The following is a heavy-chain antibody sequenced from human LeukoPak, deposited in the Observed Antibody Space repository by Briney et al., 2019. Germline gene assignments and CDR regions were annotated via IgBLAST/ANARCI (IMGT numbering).Heavy chain of an antibody. D-gene: IGHD3-9*01. J-gene: IGHJ4*02. V-gene: IGHV1-2*04. Sequence: GASVKVSCKASGYTFTGYYVHWVRQAPGQGLEWMGWINPNSGGTNYAQKFQGWVTMTRDTSISTAYMGLSRLRSDDTAVYYCARAPYYDILTGYSPYYFDYWGQGTLVTVSS. CDR3: ARAPYYDILTGYSPYYFDY. CDR2: INPNSGGT. CDR1: GYTFTGYY.